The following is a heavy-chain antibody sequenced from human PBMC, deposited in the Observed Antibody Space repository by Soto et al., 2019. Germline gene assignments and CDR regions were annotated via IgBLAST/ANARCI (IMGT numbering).Heavy chain of an antibody. D-gene: IGHD2-21*02. CDR1: GFTVSSNY. V-gene: IGHV3-53*01. Sequence: EVQLVEPGGGLIQPGGSLRLSCAASGFTVSSNYMSWVRQAPGKGLEWVSVIYSGGSTYYANSVKGLFTISRDNSNNTLYLQMNNMRAEDTAVFYCASVGDLFDCWDQGSLDTVAS. CDR2: IYSGGST. J-gene: IGHJ4*02. CDR3: ASVGDLFDC.